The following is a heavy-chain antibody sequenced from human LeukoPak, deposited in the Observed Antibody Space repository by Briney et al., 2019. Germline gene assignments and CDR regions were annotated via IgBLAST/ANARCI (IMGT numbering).Heavy chain of an antibody. V-gene: IGHV1-69*04. Sequence: ASVKVSCKASGGTFSSYAISWVRQAPGQGLEWMGRIIPILGIANYAQKFQGRVTITADKSTSTAYMELSSLRSEDTAVYYCASILPRSSGYHDYYYGMDVWGQGTTVTVSS. CDR2: IIPILGIA. D-gene: IGHD3-22*01. CDR1: GGTFSSYA. CDR3: ASILPRSSGYHDYYYGMDV. J-gene: IGHJ6*02.